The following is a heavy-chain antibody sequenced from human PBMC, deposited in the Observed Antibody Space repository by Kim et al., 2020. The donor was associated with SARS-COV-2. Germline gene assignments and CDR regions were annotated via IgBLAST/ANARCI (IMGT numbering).Heavy chain of an antibody. CDR3: ARGRGYYGSGSYYKEGFDY. V-gene: IGHV3-20*04. J-gene: IGHJ4*02. CDR2: INWNGGSR. D-gene: IGHD3-10*01. CDR1: GFTFDDYG. Sequence: GGSLRLSCAASGFTFDDYGMSWVRQAPGKGLEWVSGINWNGGSRGYADSMKGRFTISRDNAKNSLYLQMNNLRVEDTALYYCARGRGYYGSGSYYKEGFDYWGQGTLVTVSS.